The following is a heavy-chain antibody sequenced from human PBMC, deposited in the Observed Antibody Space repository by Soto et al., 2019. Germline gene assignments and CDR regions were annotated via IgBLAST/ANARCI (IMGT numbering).Heavy chain of an antibody. CDR1: SGSISSSNW. Sequence: PSETLSLTCAVSSGSISSSNWWSWVRQPPGKGLEWIGEIYHSGSTNYNPSLKSRVTISVDKSKNQFSLKLSSVTAADTAVYYCARVRGYCSGGSCYSVSYYYYYYMDVWGKGTTVTVSS. CDR3: ARVRGYCSGGSCYSVSYYYYYYMDV. D-gene: IGHD2-15*01. J-gene: IGHJ6*03. V-gene: IGHV4-4*02. CDR2: IYHSGST.